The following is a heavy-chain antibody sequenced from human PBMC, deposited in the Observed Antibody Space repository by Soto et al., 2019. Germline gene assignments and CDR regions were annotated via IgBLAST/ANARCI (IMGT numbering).Heavy chain of an antibody. CDR2: IYNDGTT. CDR3: VRPLPSGQTHARDV. V-gene: IGHV3-53*01. CDR1: GLPVAGSY. J-gene: IGHJ6*02. Sequence: GGSLRLSCVASGLPVAGSYMAWVRQAPGKGLEWASVIYNDGTTYYSRSVEGRFTISRDTSKNTLYLQMDRLRDEDTAVYYCVRPLPSGQTHARDVRGQGTTVTV. D-gene: IGHD3-10*01.